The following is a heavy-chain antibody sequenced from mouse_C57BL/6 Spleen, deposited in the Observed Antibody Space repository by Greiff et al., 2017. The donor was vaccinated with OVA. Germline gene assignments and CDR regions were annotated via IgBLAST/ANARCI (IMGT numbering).Heavy chain of an antibody. CDR2: IDPSDSYT. D-gene: IGHD2-5*01. CDR3: ARGDYSNYVDDY. V-gene: IGHV1-59*01. J-gene: IGHJ2*01. Sequence: QVQLQQPGAELVRPGTSVKLSCKASGYTFTSYWMHWVKQRPGQGLEWIGVIDPSDSYTNYNQKFKGKATLTVDTSSSTAYMQLSSLTSEDSAVYYCARGDYSNYVDDYWGQGTTLTVSS. CDR1: GYTFTSYW.